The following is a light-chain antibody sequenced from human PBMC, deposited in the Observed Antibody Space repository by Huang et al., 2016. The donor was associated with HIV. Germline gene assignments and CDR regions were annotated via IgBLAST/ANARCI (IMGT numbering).Light chain of an antibody. V-gene: IGKV3-15*01. CDR3: QQYNDWPLT. CDR1: QSLYSN. Sequence: EIVMTQSPVTLSVSPGERVTPSCRASQSLYSNLAWYQHKPGQAPRVLIHGASTRATGIPARFSGSGSGTEFSLTISSLESEDFAVYYCQQYNDWPLTFGGGTTVDI. J-gene: IGKJ4*01. CDR2: GAS.